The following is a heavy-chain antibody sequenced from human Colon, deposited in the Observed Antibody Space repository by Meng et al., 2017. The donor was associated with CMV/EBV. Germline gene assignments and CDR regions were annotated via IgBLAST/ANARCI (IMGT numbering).Heavy chain of an antibody. CDR3: ARDRSYCSSTSCYDGGYYYYGMDV. CDR1: GGSISSGGYY. D-gene: IGHD2-2*01. CDR2: IYYSGST. Sequence: SETLSLTCAVYGGSISSGGYYWSWIRQHPGKGLEWIGYIYYSGSTYYNPSLKSRVTISVDTSKNQFSLKLSSVTAADTAVYYCARDRSYCSSTSCYDGGYYYYGMDVWGQGTTVTVSS. J-gene: IGHJ6*02. V-gene: IGHV4-31*11.